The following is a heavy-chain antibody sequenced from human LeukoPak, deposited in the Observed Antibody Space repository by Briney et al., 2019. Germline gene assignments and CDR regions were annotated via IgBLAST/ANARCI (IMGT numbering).Heavy chain of an antibody. V-gene: IGHV4-59*08. CDR3: ARRNDPYGLDV. J-gene: IGHJ6*02. CDR2: IYYSGST. CDR1: GGSISSNY. Sequence: PSGTLSLTCTVSGGSISSNYWSWIRQPPGKGLEWIGYIYYSGSTYYKPSLNSRVTISVDTSKNQFSLKLSSVTAADTAVYYCARRNDPYGLDVWGQGTSVTVSS. D-gene: IGHD1-1*01.